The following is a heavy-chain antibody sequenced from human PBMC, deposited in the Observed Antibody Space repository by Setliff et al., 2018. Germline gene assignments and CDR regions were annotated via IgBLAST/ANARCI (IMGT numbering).Heavy chain of an antibody. D-gene: IGHD1-26*01. V-gene: IGHV4-59*08. CDR3: ARHLSSGSYYGGAYYYMDV. Sequence: TSETLSLTCTVSGGSISNYYWSWIRQPPGKGLEWIGYIYYSGTTNSIPSLKSRVTISVDASKNQFSLKLSSVTAADTAVYYCARHLSSGSYYGGAYYYMDVWGKGTTVTVSS. CDR2: IYYSGTT. J-gene: IGHJ6*03. CDR1: GGSISNYY.